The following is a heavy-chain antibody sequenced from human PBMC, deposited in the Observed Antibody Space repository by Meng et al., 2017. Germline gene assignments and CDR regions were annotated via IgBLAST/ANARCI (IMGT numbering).Heavy chain of an antibody. J-gene: IGHJ3*02. CDR1: GYTFTSYG. V-gene: IGHV1-8*02. CDR2: MNPNSGNT. CDR3: ASLEYGDYQNDAFDI. D-gene: IGHD4-17*01. Sequence: ASVKVSCKASGYTFTSYGISWVRQAPGQGLEWMGWMNPNSGNTGYAQKFQGRVTMTRNTSISTAYMELSSLRSEDTAVYYCASLEYGDYQNDAFDIWGQGTMVTVSS.